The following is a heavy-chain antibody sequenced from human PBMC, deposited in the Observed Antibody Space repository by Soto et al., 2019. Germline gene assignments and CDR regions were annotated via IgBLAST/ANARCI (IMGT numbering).Heavy chain of an antibody. V-gene: IGHV4-34*01. CDR2: INHSGST. J-gene: IGHJ3*02. Sequence: SETLSLTFAVYGGSFSGYYWSWIRQPPGKGLEWIGEINHSGSTNYNPSLKSRVTISVDTSKNQFSLKLSSVTAADTAVYYCARQKRGLWFGELLSAFDIWGQGTMVTVS. CDR3: ARQKRGLWFGELLSAFDI. CDR1: GGSFSGYY. D-gene: IGHD3-10*01.